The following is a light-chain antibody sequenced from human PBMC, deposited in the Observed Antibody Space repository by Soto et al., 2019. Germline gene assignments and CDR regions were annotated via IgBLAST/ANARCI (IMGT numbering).Light chain of an antibody. CDR2: EVS. V-gene: IGLV2-14*01. J-gene: IGLJ3*02. Sequence: QSALTQPASVSGSPGQSITISCTGTSSDVGTYNFVSWYQQHPGKAPKLMIYEVSSRPSGVSNRFSGSKSGNTAYLTISGLQAEDEADYYCSSYSSTSTPWVFGGGTKVTVL. CDR3: SSYSSTSTPWV. CDR1: SSDVGTYNF.